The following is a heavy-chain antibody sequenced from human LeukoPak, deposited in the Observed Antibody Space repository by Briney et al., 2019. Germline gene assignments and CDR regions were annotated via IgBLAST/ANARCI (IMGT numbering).Heavy chain of an antibody. V-gene: IGHV1-2*06. CDR2: INPNSGGT. J-gene: IGHJ4*02. CDR3: ATATYYYDSSGYYQPFDY. D-gene: IGHD3-22*01. CDR1: GYTFTGYY. Sequence: ASVKVSCKASGYTFTGYYMHWVRQAPGQGLEWMGRINPNSGGTNYAQKFQGRVTMTRDTSISTAYMELSRLGSNDTAVYYCATATYYYDSSGYYQPFDYWGQGTLVTVSS.